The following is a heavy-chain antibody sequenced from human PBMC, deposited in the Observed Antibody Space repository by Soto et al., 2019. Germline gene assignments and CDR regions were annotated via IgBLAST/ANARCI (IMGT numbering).Heavy chain of an antibody. CDR3: ARNLRFGELLGYYYYGMDV. V-gene: IGHV1-46*01. D-gene: IGHD3-10*01. Sequence: ASVKVSCKASGYTFTSYAMHWVRQAPGQGLEWMGIINPSGGSTSYAQKFQGRVTMTRDTSTSTVYMELSSLRSEDTAVYYCARNLRFGELLGYYYYGMDVWGQGTTVTVSS. CDR1: GYTFTSYA. J-gene: IGHJ6*02. CDR2: INPSGGST.